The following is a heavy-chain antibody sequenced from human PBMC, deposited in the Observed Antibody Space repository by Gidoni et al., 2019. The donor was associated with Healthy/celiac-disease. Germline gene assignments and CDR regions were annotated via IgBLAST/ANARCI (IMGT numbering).Heavy chain of an antibody. D-gene: IGHD5-12*01. V-gene: IGHV3-23*01. J-gene: IGHJ4*02. Sequence: EVQLLASGGGLVQPGGSLRLSCAASGFPFSSYAMGWVRQAPGKGLEWVSAISGSGGSTYYADSVKGRFTISRDNSKNTLYLQMNSLRAEDTAVYYCAKVGLRVLRFAPYDYWGQGTLVTVSS. CDR3: AKVGLRVLRFAPYDY. CDR1: GFPFSSYA. CDR2: ISGSGGST.